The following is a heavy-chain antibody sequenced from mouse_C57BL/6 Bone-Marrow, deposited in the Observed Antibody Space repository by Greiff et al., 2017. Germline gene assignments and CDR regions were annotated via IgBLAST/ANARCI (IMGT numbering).Heavy chain of an antibody. V-gene: IGHV1-26*01. Sequence: VQLQQSGPELVKPGASVKISCKASGYTFTDYYMNWVKQSHGKSLEWIGDINPNNGGTSYNQKFKGKATLTVDKSSSTAYMELRSLTSEDSAVYYCARIRERLLTFAYWGQGTLVTVSA. D-gene: IGHD2-3*01. CDR3: ARIRERLLTFAY. CDR2: INPNNGGT. J-gene: IGHJ3*01. CDR1: GYTFTDYY.